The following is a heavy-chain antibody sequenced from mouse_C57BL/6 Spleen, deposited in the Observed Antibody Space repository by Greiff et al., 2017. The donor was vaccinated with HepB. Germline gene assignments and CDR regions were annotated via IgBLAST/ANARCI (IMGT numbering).Heavy chain of an antibody. CDR1: GFTFSSYA. Sequence: EVQRVESGGGLVKPGGSLKLSCAASGFTFSSYAMSWVRQTPEKRLEWVATISDGGSYTYYPDNVKGRFTISRDNAKNNLYLQMSHLKSEDTAMYYCARDQDYYGSSHRFAYWGQGTLVTVSA. J-gene: IGHJ3*01. CDR3: ARDQDYYGSSHRFAY. D-gene: IGHD1-1*01. V-gene: IGHV5-4*01. CDR2: ISDGGSYT.